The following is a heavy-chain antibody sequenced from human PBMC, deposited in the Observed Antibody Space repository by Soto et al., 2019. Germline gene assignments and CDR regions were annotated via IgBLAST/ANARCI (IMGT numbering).Heavy chain of an antibody. V-gene: IGHV3-23*01. D-gene: IGHD5-12*01. Sequence: DVQLLESGGGLVQPGGSLRLSCADSGVTFRNYAMTWVRQAPGRGLEWVSTISASSSSRYYSDSVKGRFTISGDNFKNTLYLQMNSLRVEDTALYYCARLSGYEWDNRFDLWGQGTQVTVSS. CDR2: ISASSSSR. CDR1: GVTFRNYA. J-gene: IGHJ5*02. CDR3: ARLSGYEWDNRFDL.